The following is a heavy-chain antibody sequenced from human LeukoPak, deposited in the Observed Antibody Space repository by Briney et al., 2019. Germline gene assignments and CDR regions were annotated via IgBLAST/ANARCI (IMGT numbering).Heavy chain of an antibody. CDR2: IYSGSGSRT. CDR3: AKEAKSVGPSSFDY. V-gene: IGHV3-66*01. J-gene: IGHJ4*02. CDR1: GFTVSSDY. Sequence: PGGSLRLSCAVSGFTVSSDYMGWVRQAPGKGLEWVSVIYSGSGSRTYYTDSVKGRFTISRDNSKNTVYLQMNSLRVEDTAVYYCAKEAKSVGPSSFDYWGQGTLVTVSS. D-gene: IGHD1-26*01.